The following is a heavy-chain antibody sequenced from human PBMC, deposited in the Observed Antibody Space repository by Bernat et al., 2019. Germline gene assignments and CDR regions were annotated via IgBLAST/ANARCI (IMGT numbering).Heavy chain of an antibody. Sequence: QVQLVESGGGVVQPGRSLRLSCAASGFTFSSYGMHWVRQAPGKGLEWVGIIWYDGSNKYYADSVKGRFTISRDNSKNTLYLQMNSLGAEDTAVYYCARSGGPRSSTDAFDIWGQGTMVTVSS. J-gene: IGHJ3*02. CDR3: ARSGGPRSSTDAFDI. CDR2: IWYDGSNK. CDR1: GFTFSSYG. D-gene: IGHD6-13*01. V-gene: IGHV3-33*01.